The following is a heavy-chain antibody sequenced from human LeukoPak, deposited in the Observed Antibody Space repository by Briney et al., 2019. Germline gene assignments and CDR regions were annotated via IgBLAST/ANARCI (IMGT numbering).Heavy chain of an antibody. CDR1: GGSFSGYY. V-gene: IGHV4-34*01. J-gene: IGHJ4*02. CDR3: ARVTSDRSGGYDY. CDR2: INHSGST. D-gene: IGHD2-15*01. Sequence: SETLSLTCAVYGGSFSGYYWSWIRQPPGKGLEWIGEINHSGSTNYNPSLKSRVTISVGTSKNQFSLKLSSVTAADTAVYYCARVTSDRSGGYDYWGQGTLVTVSS.